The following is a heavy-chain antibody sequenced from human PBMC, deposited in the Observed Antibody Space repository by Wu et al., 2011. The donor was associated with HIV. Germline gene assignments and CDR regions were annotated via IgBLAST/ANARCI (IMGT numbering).Heavy chain of an antibody. Sequence: VHLVQSGAEVKRPGSLGEGLLQDFWKHLQQLCYQLGATGPGKGLEWVGLIDPEDGETKYAEKFRGRVTITADTSTDTIFMELTSLISHDTAVYYCAIAPYDYIWGSQPKDYWGQGTLVIVSS. CDR2: IDPEDGET. V-gene: IGHV1-69-2*01. CDR1: KHLQQLC. J-gene: IGHJ4*02. CDR3: AIAPYDYIWGSQPKDY. D-gene: IGHD3-16*01.